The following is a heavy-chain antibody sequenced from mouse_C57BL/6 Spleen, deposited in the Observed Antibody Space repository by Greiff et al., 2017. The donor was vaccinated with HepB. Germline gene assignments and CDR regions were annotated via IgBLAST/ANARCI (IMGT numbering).Heavy chain of an antibody. CDR1: GYAFSSSW. CDR3: ARGVDAMDY. D-gene: IGHD1-1*02. Sequence: QVTLKESGPELVKPGASVKISCKASGYAFSSSWMNWVKQRPGKGLEWIGRIYPGDGDTNYNGKFKGKATLTADKSSSTAYMQLSSLTSEDSAVYFCARGVDAMDYWGQGTSVTVSS. J-gene: IGHJ4*01. V-gene: IGHV1-82*01. CDR2: IYPGDGDT.